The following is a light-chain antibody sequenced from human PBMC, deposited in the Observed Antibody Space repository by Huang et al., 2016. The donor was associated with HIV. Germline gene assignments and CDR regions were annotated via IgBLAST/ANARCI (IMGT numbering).Light chain of an antibody. J-gene: IGKJ4*01. CDR3: QQLNSYPLT. V-gene: IGKV1-9*01. Sequence: IQLTQSPSSLSASVGDKVTITCRASQGINNFLAWYQQEPGKAPKRRIYAASILQSGVPSRFSGSGSGTDFTLTISSLQPEDFATYYCQQLNSYPLTFGGGTKVDIK. CDR1: QGINNF. CDR2: AAS.